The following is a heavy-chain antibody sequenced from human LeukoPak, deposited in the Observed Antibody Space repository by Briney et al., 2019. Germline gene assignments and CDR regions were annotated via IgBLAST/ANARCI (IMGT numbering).Heavy chain of an antibody. CDR1: GFNFNDYA. D-gene: IGHD6-19*01. J-gene: IGHJ4*02. CDR2: ISGGSGNR. CDR3: ARTREQWQVLDY. Sequence: GGSLRLSCAASGFNFNDYAMTWVRQAPGKGLEWVSGISGGSGNRDYGDSVKGRFTISRDNSKNVVYLQMNSLRAEDTAVYYCARTREQWQVLDYWGQGTLVTVSS. V-gene: IGHV3-23*01.